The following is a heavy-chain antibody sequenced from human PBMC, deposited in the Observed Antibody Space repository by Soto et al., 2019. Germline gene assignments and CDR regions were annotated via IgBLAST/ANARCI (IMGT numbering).Heavy chain of an antibody. J-gene: IGHJ5*02. V-gene: IGHV4-34*01. Sequence: QVQLQQWGAGLLKPSETLSLTCAVYGGSFSGYCWSWIRQPPGKGLEWIGYIYYSGSTYYNPSLKSRVTISIEASEIQFPLKLSSVAAAHTAVYYCARDDGQTPWFGPWGQGALVTVAS. CDR2: IYYSGST. D-gene: IGHD2-15*01. CDR3: ARDDGQTPWFGP. CDR1: GGSFSGYC.